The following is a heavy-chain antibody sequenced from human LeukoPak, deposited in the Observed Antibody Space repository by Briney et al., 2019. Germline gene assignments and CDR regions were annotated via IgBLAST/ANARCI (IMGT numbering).Heavy chain of an antibody. CDR2: IIPLFGIA. CDR3: ARVEGLGATTVGFDY. V-gene: IGHV1-69*04. Sequence: ASVKVSCKASGGTFSSSAISWVRQAPGQGLEWTGRIIPLFGIANYAQEFRGRVTITADRSTSTAYMELSSLRSEDTAVYYCARVEGLGATTVGFDYWGQGTLVTVSS. D-gene: IGHD1-26*01. CDR1: GGTFSSSA. J-gene: IGHJ4*02.